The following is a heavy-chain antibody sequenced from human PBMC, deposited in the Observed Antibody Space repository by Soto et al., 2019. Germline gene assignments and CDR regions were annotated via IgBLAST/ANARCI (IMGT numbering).Heavy chain of an antibody. V-gene: IGHV1-69*01. Sequence: QVQLVQSGAEVKKPGSSVKVSCKASGGTFSSYAISWVRQAPGQGLEWMGGIIPIFGTANYAQKFQGRVTITADETKSTAYMELSSLRSEDTAVYYFARYLVYYGSGSPYYYHYGMDVWGQGTTVTVSS. CDR2: IIPIFGTA. D-gene: IGHD3-10*01. CDR3: ARYLVYYGSGSPYYYHYGMDV. CDR1: GGTFSSYA. J-gene: IGHJ6*02.